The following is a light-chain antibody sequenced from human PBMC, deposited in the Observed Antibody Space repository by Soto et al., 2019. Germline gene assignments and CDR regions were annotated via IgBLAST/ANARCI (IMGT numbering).Light chain of an antibody. J-gene: IGKJ1*01. CDR1: QNINNY. V-gene: IGKV1-39*01. Sequence: IQMTQSPSSLSASVGDRVIITCRASQNINNYLNWYQQKPGKAPKLLIYAASTLHSGVPSRFTGSGSGTDFTLTSSGLQPEDIATYYCQESFTTPAWTFGQGTKVEI. CDR2: AAS. CDR3: QESFTTPAWT.